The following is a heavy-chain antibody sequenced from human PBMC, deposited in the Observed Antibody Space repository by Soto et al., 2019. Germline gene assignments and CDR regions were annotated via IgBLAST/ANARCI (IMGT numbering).Heavy chain of an antibody. CDR1: GFTFSSYG. CDR3: ARNLNIAVAGYYYYYYGMDV. CDR2: IWYDGSNK. D-gene: IGHD6-19*01. Sequence: GGSLRLSCAASGFTFSSYGMHWVRQAPGKGLEWVAVIWYDGSNKYYADSVKGRFTISRDNSKNTLYLQMNSLRAEDTAVYYCARNLNIAVAGYYYYYYGMDVWGQGTTVTVSS. J-gene: IGHJ6*02. V-gene: IGHV3-33*01.